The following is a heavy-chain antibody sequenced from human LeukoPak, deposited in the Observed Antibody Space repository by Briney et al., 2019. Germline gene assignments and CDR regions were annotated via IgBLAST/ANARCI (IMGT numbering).Heavy chain of an antibody. J-gene: IGHJ6*03. CDR3: ASLSRLEPEHYYYYMDV. D-gene: IGHD1-1*01. V-gene: IGHV3-30-3*01. Sequence: GGSLRLSCAASGFTFSSYAMHWVRQAPGKGLEWVAVISYDGSNKYYADSVKGRFTISRDNSKNTLYLQMNSLRAEDTAVYYCASLSRLEPEHYYYYMDVWGKGTTVTVSS. CDR1: GFTFSSYA. CDR2: ISYDGSNK.